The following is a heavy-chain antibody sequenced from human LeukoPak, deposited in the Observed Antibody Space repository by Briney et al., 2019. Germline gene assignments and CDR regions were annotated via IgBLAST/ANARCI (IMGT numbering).Heavy chain of an antibody. CDR1: GYTFTSYG. CDR3: ARDLDYDFWSGYYGTGYYYYGMDV. CDR2: ISAYNGNT. V-gene: IGHV1-18*01. Sequence: APVKVSCKASGYTFTSYGISWVRQAPGQGLEWMGWISAYNGNTNYAQKLQGRVTMTTDTSTSTAYMELRSLRSDDTAVYYCARDLDYDFWSGYYGTGYYYYGMDVWGQGTTVTVSS. J-gene: IGHJ6*02. D-gene: IGHD3-3*01.